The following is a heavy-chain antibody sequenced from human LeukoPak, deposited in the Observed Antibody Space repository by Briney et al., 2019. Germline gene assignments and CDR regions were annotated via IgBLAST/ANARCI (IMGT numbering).Heavy chain of an antibody. D-gene: IGHD6-13*01. V-gene: IGHV3-23*01. J-gene: IGHJ4*02. CDR3: ATTRRYSSSWDRGFFDY. CDR2: ISGGGDST. CDR1: GFTFGSYA. Sequence: GGSLRLSCAASGFTFGSYAMSWVRQAPGKGLEWVSLISGGGDSTYHADSVRGRFTISRDYSKNTLYLQMNSLRAEDTAVYYCATTRRYSSSWDRGFFDYWGQGTLVTVSS.